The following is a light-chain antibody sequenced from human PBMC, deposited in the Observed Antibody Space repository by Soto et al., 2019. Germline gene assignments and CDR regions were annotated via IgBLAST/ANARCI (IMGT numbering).Light chain of an antibody. CDR1: SSNIGSNN. V-gene: IGLV1-44*01. J-gene: IGLJ1*01. Sequence: QSVLTQPPSASGTPGQRVTISCSGGSSNIGSNNVNWYQQLPGTAPKLLIYNSNQRPSGVPDRFSGSKSGTSASLAISGPQPEDEADYYCAAWDDSLIGHVFATGTKLTVL. CDR3: AAWDDSLIGHV. CDR2: NSN.